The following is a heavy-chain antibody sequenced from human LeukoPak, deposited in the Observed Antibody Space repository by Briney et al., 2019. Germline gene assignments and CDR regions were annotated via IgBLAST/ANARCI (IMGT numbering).Heavy chain of an antibody. Sequence: SETLSLTCTVSGDPISNYYWTWIRQPPGKGLEWIGYIYYTGSTNYNPSLKSRVTISVDTSKNQFSLKLSSVTAADTAVYYCARASGYAEVEYWGQGTLVTVSS. V-gene: IGHV4-59*01. CDR1: GDPISNYY. CDR2: IYYTGST. J-gene: IGHJ4*02. CDR3: ARASGYAEVEY. D-gene: IGHD5-12*01.